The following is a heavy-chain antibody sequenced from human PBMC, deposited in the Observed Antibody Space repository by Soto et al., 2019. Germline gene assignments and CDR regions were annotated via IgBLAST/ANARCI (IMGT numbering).Heavy chain of an antibody. CDR1: GSTFTGFF. Sequence: ASVKVSCKASGSTFTGFFIHRVRETPGQGLEWMGWFVSNSGRTKYAQKFQGRCTMTRDTPISTAYMELSTLGSDDTAIYYCATAPAGINTRWYDWFDPWGQGTLVTVSS. V-gene: IGHV1-2*02. CDR3: ATAPAGINTRWYDWFDP. CDR2: FVSNSGRT. J-gene: IGHJ5*02. D-gene: IGHD2-15*01.